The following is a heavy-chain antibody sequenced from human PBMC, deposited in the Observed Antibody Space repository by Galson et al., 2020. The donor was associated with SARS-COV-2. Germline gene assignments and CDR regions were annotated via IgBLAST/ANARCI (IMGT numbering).Heavy chain of an antibody. D-gene: IGHD2-15*01. CDR2: IYHSGGN. CDR1: GGSITSGCYY. CDR3: VRSYSSSCYSPAYYYGLDL. Sequence: SGTLSLTCTVSGGSITSGCYYWGWNRQSPGRGLEWIGSIYHSGGNNDNPTFKSRVTISVDTSTYQFSLKLTSVTAADSALYCCVRSYSSSCYSPAYYYGLDLWGQGTTVTVSS. J-gene: IGHJ6*02. V-gene: IGHV4-39*07.